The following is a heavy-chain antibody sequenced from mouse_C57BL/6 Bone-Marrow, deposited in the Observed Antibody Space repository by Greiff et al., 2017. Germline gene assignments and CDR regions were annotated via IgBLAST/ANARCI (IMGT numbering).Heavy chain of an antibody. CDR3: ARGGYYGSNFFDY. CDR2: IDPSDSYT. CDR1: GYTFTSYW. Sequence: QVQLQQPGAELVMPGASVKLSCKASGYTFTSYWMHWVKQRPGQGLEWIGEIDPSDSYTNYNQKFKGKSTLTVDKSSSTAYMQLSSLTSEDSEVYYCARGGYYGSNFFDYWGQGTTLTGSS. J-gene: IGHJ2*01. V-gene: IGHV1-69*01. D-gene: IGHD1-1*01.